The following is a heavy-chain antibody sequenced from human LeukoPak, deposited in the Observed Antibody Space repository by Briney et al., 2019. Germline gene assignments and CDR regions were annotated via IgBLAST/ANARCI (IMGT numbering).Heavy chain of an antibody. V-gene: IGHV1-69*04. CDR1: GGTFSSYA. J-gene: IGHJ5*02. D-gene: IGHD3-10*01. Sequence: ASVKVSCKASGGTFSSYAISWVRQAPGQGLEWMGRIIPILGMANYAQKFQGRVTITADKSTSTAYMELSSLRSEDTAVYYCARDISPVVTMVRGVRFDPWGQGTLVTVSS. CDR2: IIPILGMA. CDR3: ARDISPVVTMVRGVRFDP.